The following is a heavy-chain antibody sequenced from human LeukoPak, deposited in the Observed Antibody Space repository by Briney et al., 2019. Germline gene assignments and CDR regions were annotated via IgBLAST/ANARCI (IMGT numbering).Heavy chain of an antibody. CDR2: INQGGSDK. CDR1: GFTFSGHW. CDR3: TRDRSRAEDD. V-gene: IGHV3-7*01. Sequence: GGSLRLSCAASGFTFSGHWMSWVRQAPGKGLEWVANINQGGSDKYYVDSVKGRFTISRDNANNLLYLQMNSLRGEDTAVYYCTRDRSRAEDDWGKGTLVTVSS. J-gene: IGHJ4*02. D-gene: IGHD1-14*01.